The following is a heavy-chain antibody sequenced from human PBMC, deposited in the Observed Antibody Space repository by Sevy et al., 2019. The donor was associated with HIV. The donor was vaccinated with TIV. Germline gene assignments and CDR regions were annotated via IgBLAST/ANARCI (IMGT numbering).Heavy chain of an antibody. Sequence: GGSLRLSCAASGFTFSSYWMSWVRQAPGKGLEWVANIKQDGSEKYYVDSVKGRFTISRDNAKNSLYLQMNSLRAEDTAVYYCVRVGVGYEQQLVRDYYYMDVWGKGTTVTVSS. J-gene: IGHJ6*03. CDR3: VRVGVGYEQQLVRDYYYMDV. CDR2: IKQDGSEK. CDR1: GFTFSSYW. D-gene: IGHD6-13*01. V-gene: IGHV3-7*01.